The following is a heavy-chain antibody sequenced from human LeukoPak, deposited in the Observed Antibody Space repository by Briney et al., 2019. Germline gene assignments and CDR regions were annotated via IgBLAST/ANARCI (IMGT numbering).Heavy chain of an antibody. CDR3: AKDVGYCSSTSCYIFDY. CDR2: ISGSGGGT. V-gene: IGHV3-23*01. Sequence: GGSLRLSCAASGFTFSSYAMSWVRQAPGKGLEWVSAISGSGGGTYYADSVTGRFNISRHNSKNTLYLQMNSLRAEDTAVYYCAKDVGYCSSTSCYIFDYWGQGTLVTVSS. CDR1: GFTFSSYA. D-gene: IGHD2-2*02. J-gene: IGHJ4*02.